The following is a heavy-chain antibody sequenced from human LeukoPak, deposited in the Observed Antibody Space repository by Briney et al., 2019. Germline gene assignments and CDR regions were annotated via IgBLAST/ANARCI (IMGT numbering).Heavy chain of an antibody. CDR1: GFTFSSYA. D-gene: IGHD3-3*01. J-gene: IGHJ4*02. CDR2: ISYDGSNK. V-gene: IGHV3-30*04. Sequence: GGSLRLSCAASGFTFSSYATHWVRQAPGKGLEWVAVISYDGSNKYYADSVKGRFTISRDNSKNTLYLQMNSLRAEDTAVYYCARVPGDFWSGYLDYWGQGTLVTVSS. CDR3: ARVPGDFWSGYLDY.